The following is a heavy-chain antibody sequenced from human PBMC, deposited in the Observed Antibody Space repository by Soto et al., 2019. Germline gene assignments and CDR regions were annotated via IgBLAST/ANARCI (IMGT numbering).Heavy chain of an antibody. CDR1: EHTSTIYY. D-gene: IGHD3-9*01. CDR3: ATRDYDILTGYLHI. J-gene: IGHJ1*01. Sequence: QAHLVQSGAEVRKPGASVKVSCQALEHTSTIYYIHWVRQARGQGLEWMGWINADSGDTTYAEDFPRRVTFTRDTSTSTFHMELSRLRLDDTAMYFCATRDYDILTGYLHIWGQGTLITVSS. V-gene: IGHV1-2*02. CDR2: INADSGDT.